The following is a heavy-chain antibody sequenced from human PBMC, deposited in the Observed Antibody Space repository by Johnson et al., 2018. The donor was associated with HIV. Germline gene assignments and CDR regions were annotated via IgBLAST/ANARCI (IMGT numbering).Heavy chain of an antibody. CDR2: IGTAGDT. V-gene: IGHV3-13*01. J-gene: IGHJ3*02. Sequence: VQLVESGGGVVQPGRSLRLSCATSGFTFSTYDMHWVRQATGKGLEWVSAIGTAGDTYYPGSVKGRFTISRENVKNTLYLQMNSLRAEDTALYYCARDPRSWYDDAFDIWGQGTMVTVSS. D-gene: IGHD6-13*01. CDR1: GFTFSTYD. CDR3: ARDPRSWYDDAFDI.